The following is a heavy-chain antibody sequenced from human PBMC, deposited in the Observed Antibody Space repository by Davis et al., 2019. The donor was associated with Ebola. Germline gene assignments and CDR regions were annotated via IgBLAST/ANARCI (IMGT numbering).Heavy chain of an antibody. CDR1: GFTFSSYS. V-gene: IGHV3-21*01. J-gene: IGHJ6*02. D-gene: IGHD5-12*01. CDR3: ARDVVVATENSYYYYGMDV. CDR2: ISSSSSYI. Sequence: GESLKISCAASGFTFSSYSMNWVRQAPGKGLEWVSSISSSSSYIYYADSVKGRFTISRDNAKNSLYLQMNSLRAEDTAVYYCARDVVVATENSYYYYGMDVWGQGTTVTVSS.